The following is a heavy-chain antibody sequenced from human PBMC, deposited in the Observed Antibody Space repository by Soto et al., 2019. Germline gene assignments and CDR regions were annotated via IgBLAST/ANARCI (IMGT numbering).Heavy chain of an antibody. CDR2: IKSKTDGGPT. CDR3: TTVYNWNYHYYYYYMDV. Sequence: GGSLRLSCAASGFTFSNAWMSWVRQAPGKGLEWVGRIKSKTDGGPTDYAAPVKGRFTISRDDSKNTLYLQMNSLKTEDTAVYYSTTVYNWNYHYYYYYMDVWGKGTTVTVSS. V-gene: IGHV3-15*01. J-gene: IGHJ6*03. D-gene: IGHD1-7*01. CDR1: GFTFSNAW.